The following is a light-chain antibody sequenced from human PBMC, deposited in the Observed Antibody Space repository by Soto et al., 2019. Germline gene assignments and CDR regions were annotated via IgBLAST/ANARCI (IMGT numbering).Light chain of an antibody. V-gene: IGKV1-5*03. CDR1: QSISSW. CDR3: QQYNSYPT. Sequence: DLQMTQSPSTLSASVGDRVTITCRASQSISSWLAWYQQKPGKAPKLLIYKASNLESGVPSRFSGCGSGTEFTLTLSSLQPDDFATYYCQQYNSYPTFGQGTKVEIK. CDR2: KAS. J-gene: IGKJ1*01.